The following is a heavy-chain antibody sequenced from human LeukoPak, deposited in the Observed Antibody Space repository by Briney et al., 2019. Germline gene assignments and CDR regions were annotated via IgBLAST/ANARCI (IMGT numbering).Heavy chain of an antibody. Sequence: SETLSLTCTVSGGSISSSSYYWGWIRQPPGKGLEWIGSIYYSGSTYYNPSLKSRVTISVDTSKNQFSLKLSSVTAADTAVYYCATTIFGVVMGTYYFDYWGQGTLVTVSS. CDR3: ATTIFGVVMGTYYFDY. D-gene: IGHD3-3*01. CDR2: IYYSGST. J-gene: IGHJ4*02. CDR1: GGSISSSSYY. V-gene: IGHV4-39*07.